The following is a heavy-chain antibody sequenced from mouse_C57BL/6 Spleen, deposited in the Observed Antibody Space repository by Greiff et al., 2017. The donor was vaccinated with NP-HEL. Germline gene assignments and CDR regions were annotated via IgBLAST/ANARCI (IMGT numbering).Heavy chain of an antibody. J-gene: IGHJ2*01. CDR2: IDPETGGT. CDR1: GYTFTDYE. V-gene: IGHV1-15*01. D-gene: IGHD3-2*01. Sequence: QVQLQQSGAELVRPGASVTLSCKASGYTFTDYEMHWVKQTPVHGLEWIGAIDPETGGTAYNQKFKGKAILTADKSSSTTYMELRRLTSEDSAVYYCTRKGFTETGDDFDDWGKGTTLTVSS. CDR3: TRKGFTETGDDFDD.